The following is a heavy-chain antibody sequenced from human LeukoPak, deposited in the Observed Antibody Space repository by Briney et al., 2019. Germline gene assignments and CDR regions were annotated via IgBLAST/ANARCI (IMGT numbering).Heavy chain of an antibody. D-gene: IGHD3-10*01. CDR3: ARGITMVRGVIITTYFDY. CDR2: IKQDGSEK. CDR1: GFTFSSYW. V-gene: IGHV3-7*01. Sequence: GGSLRLSCAASGFTFSSYWMSWVRQAPGKGLEWVANIKQDGSEKYYVDSVKGRFTISRDNAKNSLYLQMNSLRAEDTSVYYCARGITMVRGVIITTYFDYWGQGTLVTVSS. J-gene: IGHJ4*02.